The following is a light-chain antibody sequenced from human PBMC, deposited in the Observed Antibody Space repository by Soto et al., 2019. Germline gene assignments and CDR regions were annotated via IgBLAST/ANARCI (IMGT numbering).Light chain of an antibody. CDR1: QSVSSSY. J-gene: IGKJ4*01. CDR3: QQYGSSPRLT. CDR2: GAS. Sequence: EIVLTQSPGTLSLSPGERATLSCRASQSVSSSYLAWYQQKPGQAPRLLIYGASSRATGIPDRFSGSGSGTDFTLTISRLEPDDLAVYYCQQYGSSPRLTFGGGTKVEIK. V-gene: IGKV3-20*01.